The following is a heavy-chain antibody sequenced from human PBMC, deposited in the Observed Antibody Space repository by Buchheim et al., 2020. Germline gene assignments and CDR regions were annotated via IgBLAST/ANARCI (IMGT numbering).Heavy chain of an antibody. CDR1: GFTFSSYA. CDR2: ISYDGSNK. CDR3: ARDPSVAGNHYYYGMDV. J-gene: IGHJ6*02. Sequence: QVQLVESGGGVVQPGRSLRLSCAASGFTFSSYAMHWVRQAPDKGLEWVAVISYDGSNKYYADSVKGRFTISRDNSKNTLYLQMNSLRAEDTAVYYCARDPSVAGNHYYYGMDVWGQGTT. V-gene: IGHV3-30*04. D-gene: IGHD6-19*01.